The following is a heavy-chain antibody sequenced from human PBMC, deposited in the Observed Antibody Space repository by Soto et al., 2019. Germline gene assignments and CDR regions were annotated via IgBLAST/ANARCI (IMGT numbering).Heavy chain of an antibody. J-gene: IGHJ5*02. CDR3: ARETGFYGGYNWFDP. CDR1: GGSISGAAYY. Sequence: QVQLQESGPGLLKPSQTLSLTCTVSGGSISGAAYYWSWIRHLPGKGLEWIGYIYYTGTTYYRPSLESRVTISLDTSKNQFSLKLTAVTAADTAVYYCARETGFYGGYNWFDPWGQGTLVTVSS. V-gene: IGHV4-31*03. D-gene: IGHD3-16*01. CDR2: IYYTGTT.